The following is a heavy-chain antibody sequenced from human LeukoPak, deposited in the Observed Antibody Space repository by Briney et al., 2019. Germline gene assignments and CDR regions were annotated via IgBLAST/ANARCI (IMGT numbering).Heavy chain of an antibody. CDR3: ARDFFDFWSGSWV. D-gene: IGHD3-3*01. J-gene: IGHJ4*02. CDR1: GFNVRSSY. V-gene: IGHV3-53*01. CDR2: IFRDGST. Sequence: GGSLRLSCAVSGFNVRSSYMSWVRQAPGKGLEWVSVIFRDGSTYYGDSVRGRFSISRDNSKNMVYLQMNNLRAEDTAVYFCARDFFDFWSGSWVWGQGTLVTVSS.